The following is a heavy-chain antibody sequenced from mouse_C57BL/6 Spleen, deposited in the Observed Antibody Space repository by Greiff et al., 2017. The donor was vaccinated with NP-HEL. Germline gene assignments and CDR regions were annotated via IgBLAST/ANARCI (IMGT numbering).Heavy chain of an antibody. Sequence: EVKLMESGGGLVKPGGSLKLSCAASGFTFSSYAMSWVRQTPEKRLEWVATISDGGSYTYYPDTVKGRFTISRDNAKNNLYLQMSHLKSEDTAMYYCAREKERGGAMDYWGQGTSVTVSS. V-gene: IGHV5-4*01. CDR1: GFTFSSYA. CDR3: AREKERGGAMDY. CDR2: ISDGGSYT. J-gene: IGHJ4*01.